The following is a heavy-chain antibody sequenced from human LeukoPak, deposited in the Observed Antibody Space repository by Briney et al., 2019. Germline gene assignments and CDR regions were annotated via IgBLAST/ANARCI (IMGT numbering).Heavy chain of an antibody. CDR3: ARGPNSNWSGLDF. CDR1: GFTFSTYG. J-gene: IGHJ4*02. D-gene: IGHD6-6*01. V-gene: IGHV3-30*03. CDR2: ISYDGSNE. Sequence: GGSLRLSCAASGFTFSTYGMHWVRQAPGKGLEWVAVISYDGSNEYYADSVKGRFTISRDNSKNTLYLQMSSLRAEDTAVYYCARGPNSNWSGLDFWGQGTLLTVSS.